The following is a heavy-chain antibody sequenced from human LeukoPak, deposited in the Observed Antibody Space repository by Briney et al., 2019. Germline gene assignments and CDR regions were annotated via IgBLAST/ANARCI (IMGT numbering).Heavy chain of an antibody. V-gene: IGHV4-34*01. CDR2: INHSGST. CDR3: ARGQWLL. D-gene: IGHD6-19*01. J-gene: IGHJ4*02. CDR1: GGSFSGYY. Sequence: SETLSLTCAVYGGSFSGYYWSWIRQPPGKGLEWIGEINHSGSTNYNPSLKSRVTISVDTSKNQFSLKLSSVTAADTAVYYCARGQWLLWGQGTLVTVSS.